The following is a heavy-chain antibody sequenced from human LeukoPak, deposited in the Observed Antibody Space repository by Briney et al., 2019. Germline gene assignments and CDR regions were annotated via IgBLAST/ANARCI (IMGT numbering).Heavy chain of an antibody. CDR2: INPSGGST. J-gene: IGHJ5*02. CDR3: ARAYYDFWRSTEVRWFDP. D-gene: IGHD3-3*01. V-gene: IGHV1-46*01. CDR1: GYTFTSYY. Sequence: GASVKVSCKASGYTFTSYYMHWVRQAPGQGLEWMGIINPSGGSTSYAQKFQGRVTITADESTSTAYMELSSLRSEDTAVYYCARAYYDFWRSTEVRWFDPWGQGTLVTVSS.